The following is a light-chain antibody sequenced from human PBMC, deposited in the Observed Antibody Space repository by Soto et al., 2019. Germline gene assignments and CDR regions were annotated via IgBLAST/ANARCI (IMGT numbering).Light chain of an antibody. CDR1: SSDVSGYNY. CDR3: SSYTSSRTHVV. Sequence: QSALTQPASVSGSPGQSITISCTGTSSDVSGYNYVSWYQQHPGKAPKLMIYDISNRPSGVYDRYSGSESGNTASLTISGLQAEDEADYYCSSYTSSRTHVVFGGGTNLTLL. V-gene: IGLV2-14*01. CDR2: DIS. J-gene: IGLJ2*01.